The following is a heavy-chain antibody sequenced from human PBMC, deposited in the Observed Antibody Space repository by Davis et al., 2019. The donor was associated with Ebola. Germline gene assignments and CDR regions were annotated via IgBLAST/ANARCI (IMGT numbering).Heavy chain of an antibody. D-gene: IGHD6-19*01. CDR1: GFTFSSYW. Sequence: PGGSLRLSCAASGFTFSSYWMSWVRQAPGKGLEWVANIKQDGSEKYYVDSVKGRFTISRDNAKNSLYLQMNSLRAEDTAVYYCARDQSSGWGPYYYYYGMDVWGQGTTVTVSS. V-gene: IGHV3-7*01. CDR3: ARDQSSGWGPYYYYYGMDV. CDR2: IKQDGSEK. J-gene: IGHJ6*02.